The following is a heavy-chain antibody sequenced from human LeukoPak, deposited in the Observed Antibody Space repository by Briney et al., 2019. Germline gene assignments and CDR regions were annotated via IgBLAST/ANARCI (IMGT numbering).Heavy chain of an antibody. CDR3: ARGRVSSSTWYSTYYYYFYMDV. D-gene: IGHD1-1*01. J-gene: IGHJ6*03. V-gene: IGHV4-59*01. Sequence: SETLSLTCSVSDDSITMYYWTWIRQPPGKGLGWIGYVDHTGSTNFNPSLNGRVSISRDTTKNLFSLKLRSVTAADTAVYFCARGRVSSSTWYSTYYYYFYMDVWGKGTTVTVSS. CDR2: VDHTGST. CDR1: DDSITMYY.